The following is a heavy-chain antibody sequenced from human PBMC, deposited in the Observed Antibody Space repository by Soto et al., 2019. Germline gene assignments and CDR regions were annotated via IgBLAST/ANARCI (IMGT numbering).Heavy chain of an antibody. CDR3: ARGGAGVVVSGRGWFDP. J-gene: IGHJ5*02. Sequence: QVQLVQSGAEVKKPGSSVKVSCKASGGTFSSYTISWVRQAPGQGLEWMGRIIPILGIANYAQKVQGRVTITADKSTSTAYMELSSLRSEDTAVYYCARGGAGVVVSGRGWFDPWGQGTLVTVSS. D-gene: IGHD2-2*01. V-gene: IGHV1-69*02. CDR1: GGTFSSYT. CDR2: IIPILGIA.